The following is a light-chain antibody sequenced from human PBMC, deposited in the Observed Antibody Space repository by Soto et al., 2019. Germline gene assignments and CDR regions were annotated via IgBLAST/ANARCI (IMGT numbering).Light chain of an antibody. CDR3: QSYDSSLSTYV. V-gene: IGLV1-40*01. CDR1: DALPKQY. CDR2: GNS. J-gene: IGLJ1*01. Sequence: ELTQPPSVSVSPGQTARITCSGDALPKQYAYWYQQFPGTAPKLLIFGNSDRPSGVPDRFSGSKSGTSASLAITGLQAEDEADYFCQSYDSSLSTYVFGTGTKVTVL.